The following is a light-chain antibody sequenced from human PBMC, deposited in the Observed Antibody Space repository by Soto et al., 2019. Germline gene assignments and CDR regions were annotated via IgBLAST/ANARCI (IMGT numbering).Light chain of an antibody. Sequence: VVLTQSPATLSLSPGERATLSCRTSLSVSVYLDWYQQKPGQAPRLLISDASSRATGIPDRFSASGSGTDFTLTISRVEPEDFAVYYCQQYGGTPPITFGQGTRLEI. CDR1: LSVSVY. V-gene: IGKV3-20*01. CDR3: QQYGGTPPIT. CDR2: DAS. J-gene: IGKJ5*01.